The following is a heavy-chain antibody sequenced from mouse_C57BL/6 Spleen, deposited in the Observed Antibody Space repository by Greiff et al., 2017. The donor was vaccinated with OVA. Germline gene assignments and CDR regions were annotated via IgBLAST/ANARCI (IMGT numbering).Heavy chain of an antibody. Sequence: VQLQQPGAELVRPGSSVKLSCKASGYTFTSYWMHWVKQRPIQGLEWIGNIDPSDSETHYNQKFKDKATLTVDKSSSTAYMQLSSLTSEDSAVYYCARSGGGSYVPDYWGQGTTLTVSS. CDR3: ARSGGGSYVPDY. D-gene: IGHD1-1*02. J-gene: IGHJ2*01. V-gene: IGHV1-52*01. CDR2: IDPSDSET. CDR1: GYTFTSYW.